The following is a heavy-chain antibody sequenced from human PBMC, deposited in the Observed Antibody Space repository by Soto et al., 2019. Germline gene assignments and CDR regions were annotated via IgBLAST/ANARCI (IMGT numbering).Heavy chain of an antibody. CDR3: ITDWSEL. J-gene: IGHJ2*01. CDR1: GFTFNNAW. V-gene: IGHV3-15*01. D-gene: IGHD3-3*01. CDR2: IKSQGNGGTT. Sequence: EVQLVESGGGLVKPGEYLRLSCVASGFTFNNAWMSWVRQAPGKWLEWVGRIKSQGNGGTTDYAAPVRGRFTISRDDSKDTLYLQMNSLKHEDTAVYYCITDWSELWGLGTLVTVSS.